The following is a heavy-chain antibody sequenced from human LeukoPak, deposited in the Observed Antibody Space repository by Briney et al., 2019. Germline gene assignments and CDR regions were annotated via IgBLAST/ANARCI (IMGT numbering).Heavy chain of an antibody. CDR2: ISSSSGYT. Sequence: GGSLRLSCAASGFTFSDYYMTWIRQAPGKGLDWVSYISSSSGYTNYADSVKGRFTISRDNARNLLYLQMNSLRAEDTAVYYCARPTIAAAGNFEYWGQGTLVTVSS. D-gene: IGHD6-13*01. CDR3: ARPTIAAAGNFEY. CDR1: GFTFSDYY. J-gene: IGHJ4*02. V-gene: IGHV3-11*03.